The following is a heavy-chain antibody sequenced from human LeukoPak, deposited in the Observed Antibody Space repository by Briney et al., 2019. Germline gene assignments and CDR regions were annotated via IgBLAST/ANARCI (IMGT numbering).Heavy chain of an antibody. CDR1: GFTFSSYG. D-gene: IGHD3-10*01. J-gene: IGHJ6*04. Sequence: GGSLRLSCAASGFTFSSYGMHWVRQAPGKGLEWVAVIWYDGSNKHYADSVKGRFTISRDNSKNTLYLQMNSLRAEDTAVYYCARDEQLLWFGELLSHPSYYYYYGMDVWGKGTTVTVSS. V-gene: IGHV3-33*01. CDR2: IWYDGSNK. CDR3: ARDEQLLWFGELLSHPSYYYYYGMDV.